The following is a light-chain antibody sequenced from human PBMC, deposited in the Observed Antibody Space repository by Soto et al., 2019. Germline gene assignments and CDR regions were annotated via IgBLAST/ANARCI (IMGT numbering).Light chain of an antibody. J-gene: IGLJ3*02. CDR2: DVT. V-gene: IGLV2-11*01. CDR1: SSDVGNYNY. Sequence: SVLTQPRSVSGSPGQSVTISCTGTSSDVGNYNYVCWYRQHPGKAPKLMIYDVTQRPSGVPDRFSGSKSGNTASLTISGLQAEDEADYYCCSYAGSYAWVFGGGTKLTVL. CDR3: CSYAGSYAWV.